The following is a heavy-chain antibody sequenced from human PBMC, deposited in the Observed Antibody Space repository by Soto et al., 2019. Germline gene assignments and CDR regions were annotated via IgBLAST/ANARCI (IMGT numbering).Heavy chain of an antibody. D-gene: IGHD3-22*01. Sequence: DVQLVETGGGFIQPGGSLRLSCAASGFTVSNNYMSWVRQAPGKGLEWLSVIYSGGNTVYADSVKGRFTISRDNSKNTVNLQMNSLRAEDTAVYFCARSSGYPRGYYFDYWGQGTLVTISS. CDR2: IYSGGNT. CDR3: ARSSGYPRGYYFDY. CDR1: GFTVSNNY. V-gene: IGHV3-53*02. J-gene: IGHJ4*02.